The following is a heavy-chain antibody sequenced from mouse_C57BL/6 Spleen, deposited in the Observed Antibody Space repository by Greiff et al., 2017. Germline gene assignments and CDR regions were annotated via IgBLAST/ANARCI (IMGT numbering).Heavy chain of an antibody. CDR1: GYAFTNYL. Sequence: VQLQQSGAELVRPGTSVKVSCKASGYAFTNYLIEWVKQRPGQGLEWIGVINPGSGGTNYNEKFKGKATLTADKSSSTAYMQLSSLTSEDSAVYFCARDDGGYWYFDVWGTGTTVTVSS. J-gene: IGHJ1*03. V-gene: IGHV1-54*01. CDR2: INPGSGGT. D-gene: IGHD2-3*01. CDR3: ARDDGGYWYFDV.